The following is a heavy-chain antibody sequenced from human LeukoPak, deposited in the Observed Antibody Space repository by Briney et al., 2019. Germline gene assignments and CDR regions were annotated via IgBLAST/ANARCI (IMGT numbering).Heavy chain of an antibody. CDR3: ARQSSRGFPTHFDY. CDR2: IYSGGST. D-gene: IGHD2-2*01. Sequence: GGSLRLSCAASGFTVSSNYMSWVRQAPGKGLEWVSVIYSGGSTYYADSVKGRFTISRDNSKSTLYIQMNSLRAEDTALYYCARQSSRGFPTHFDYWGQGTLVTVSS. J-gene: IGHJ4*02. CDR1: GFTVSSNY. V-gene: IGHV3-66*04.